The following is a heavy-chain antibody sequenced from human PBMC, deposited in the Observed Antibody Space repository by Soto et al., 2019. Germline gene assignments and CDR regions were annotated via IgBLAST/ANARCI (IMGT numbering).Heavy chain of an antibody. D-gene: IGHD6-13*01. CDR1: GYTFTSYY. CDR2: INPRSGST. Sequence: QVQLVQSGAEVKKPGASVKLSCKASGYTFTSYYIHWVRQAPGQGLEWMGVINPRSGSTTYSQRFQGRVTMTRDTSTSTANMELTSLRSEDTAGYYCARVRGYSSTVGDYWGQGTLVTVSS. J-gene: IGHJ4*02. CDR3: ARVRGYSSTVGDY. V-gene: IGHV1-46*01.